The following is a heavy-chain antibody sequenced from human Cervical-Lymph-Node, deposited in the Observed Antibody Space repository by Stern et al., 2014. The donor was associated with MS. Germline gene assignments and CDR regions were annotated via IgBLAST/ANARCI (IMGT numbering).Heavy chain of an antibody. CDR2: ISYDGSNK. CDR1: GFTFSSYG. CDR3: AKDLGRYYYDNMGY. V-gene: IGHV3-30*18. J-gene: IGHJ4*02. D-gene: IGHD3-22*01. Sequence: VHLVESGGGVVQPGRSLRLSCAASGFTFSSYGMHWVRQAPGKGLEWVAVISYDGSNKYYADSVKGRFTISRDNSKNTLYLQMNSLRAEDTAVYYCAKDLGRYYYDNMGYWGQGTLVTVSS.